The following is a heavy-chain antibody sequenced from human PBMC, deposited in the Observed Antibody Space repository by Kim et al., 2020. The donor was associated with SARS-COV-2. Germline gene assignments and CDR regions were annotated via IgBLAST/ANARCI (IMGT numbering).Heavy chain of an antibody. CDR2: INAGNGNT. CDR1: GYTFTSFA. J-gene: IGHJ6*02. Sequence: ASVKVSCKASGYTFTSFAVHWVRQAPGQRLEWMGWINAGNGNTKYSQKFQGRVTITRDTSANTAYLDLSSLRSEDTAVFYCARDTVWFGELLDLPESMPRYVPKPSYGMDVWGQGTTVTVSS. CDR3: ARDTVWFGELLDLPESMPRYVPKPSYGMDV. D-gene: IGHD3-10*01. V-gene: IGHV1-3*01.